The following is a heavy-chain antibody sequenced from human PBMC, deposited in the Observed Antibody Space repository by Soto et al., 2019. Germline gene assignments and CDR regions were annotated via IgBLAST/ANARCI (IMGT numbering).Heavy chain of an antibody. J-gene: IGHJ6*02. Sequence: SETLSLTCTVSGGSISSYYWSWIRQPPGKGLEWIGYIYYSGSTNYNPSLKSRVTISVDTSKNQFSLKLSSVTAADTAVYYCAGGDYDRNAGGYYYYGMDAWGQGTTVTVSS. D-gene: IGHD3-22*01. V-gene: IGHV4-59*01. CDR1: GGSISSYY. CDR2: IYYSGST. CDR3: AGGDYDRNAGGYYYYGMDA.